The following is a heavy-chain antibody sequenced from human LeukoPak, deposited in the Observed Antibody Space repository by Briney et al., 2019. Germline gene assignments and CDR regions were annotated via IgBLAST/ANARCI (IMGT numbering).Heavy chain of an antibody. Sequence: GGSLRLSCAASGFTVSNKYMTWVRQAPGKGLEWVSLIYSDGRTYYADSVKGRCTISRDNSKNTLYLQMNSLRVEDTAVYYCARGPFLSGYLDAFDIWGQGTVVTVSS. CDR3: ARGPFLSGYLDAFDI. CDR2: IYSDGRT. V-gene: IGHV3-53*01. D-gene: IGHD3-22*01. J-gene: IGHJ3*02. CDR1: GFTVSNKY.